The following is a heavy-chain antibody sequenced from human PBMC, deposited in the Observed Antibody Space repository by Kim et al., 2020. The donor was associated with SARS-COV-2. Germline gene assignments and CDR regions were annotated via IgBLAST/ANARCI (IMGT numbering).Heavy chain of an antibody. CDR1: GFTFSSYA. D-gene: IGHD5-18*01. J-gene: IGHJ4*02. CDR3: AKRDEGYSYGYGYFDY. Sequence: GGSLRLSCAASGFTFSSYAMSWVRQAPGKGLEWVSAISGSGGSTYYADSVKGRFTISRDNSKNTLYLQMNSLRAEDTAVYYCAKRDEGYSYGYGYFDYWSQGSLVTVSS. V-gene: IGHV3-23*01. CDR2: ISGSGGST.